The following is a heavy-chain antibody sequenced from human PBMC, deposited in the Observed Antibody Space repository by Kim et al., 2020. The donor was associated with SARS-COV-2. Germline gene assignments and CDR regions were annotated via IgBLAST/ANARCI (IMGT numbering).Heavy chain of an antibody. CDR3: ARDAGYYGSGRSPPDYYYGMDV. D-gene: IGHD3-10*01. Sequence: ASVKVSCKASGYTFTSYGISWVRQAPGQGLEWMGWISAYNGNTNYAQKLQGRVTMTTDTSTSTAYMELRSLRSDDTAVYYCARDAGYYGSGRSPPDYYYGMDVWGQGTTVTVSS. J-gene: IGHJ6*02. CDR1: GYTFTSYG. CDR2: ISAYNGNT. V-gene: IGHV1-18*01.